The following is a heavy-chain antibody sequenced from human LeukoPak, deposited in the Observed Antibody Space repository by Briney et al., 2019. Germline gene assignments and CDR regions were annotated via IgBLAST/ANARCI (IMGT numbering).Heavy chain of an antibody. Sequence: HPGGSLRLSCVASGFTFDDYAMHWVRQAPGKGLEWVSGISWNSAGIGYVDSVKGRFTISRDNAKNSLYLQMNSLRPDDTALYYCAKDIGYGAGRYMDVWGQGTTVTVS. CDR3: AKDIGYGAGRYMDV. J-gene: IGHJ6*02. CDR2: ISWNSAGI. D-gene: IGHD3-10*01. CDR1: GFTFDDYA. V-gene: IGHV3-9*01.